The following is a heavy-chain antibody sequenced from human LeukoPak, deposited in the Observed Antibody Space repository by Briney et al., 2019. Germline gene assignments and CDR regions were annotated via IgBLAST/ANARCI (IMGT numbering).Heavy chain of an antibody. J-gene: IGHJ4*02. CDR2: INHSGST. CDR1: GGSFSGYY. CDR3: ARNGYDSSGPRAEYYFDY. D-gene: IGHD3-22*01. Sequence: SETLSLTCAVYGGSFSGYYWSWIRQPPGKGLEWIGEINHSGSTNYNPSLKSRVTISVDTSKNQFSLKLSSVTAADTAVYYCARNGYDSSGPRAEYYFDYWGQGTLVTVSS. V-gene: IGHV4-34*01.